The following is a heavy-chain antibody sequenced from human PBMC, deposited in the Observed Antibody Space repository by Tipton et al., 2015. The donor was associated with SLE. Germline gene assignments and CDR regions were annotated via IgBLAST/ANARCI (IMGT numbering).Heavy chain of an antibody. CDR3: ARLEYYYDSSGYYPDAFDI. V-gene: IGHV5-51*03. J-gene: IGHJ3*02. D-gene: IGHD3-22*01. Sequence: VQLVQSGAEVKKPGESLKISCKGSGYSFTSYWIGWVRQMPGKGLEWMGIIYPGDSDTRYSPSFQGHVTISADKSISTAYLQWSSLKASDTAMYYCARLEYYYDSSGYYPDAFDIWGKGAMVTVSS. CDR1: GYSFTSYW. CDR2: IYPGDSDT.